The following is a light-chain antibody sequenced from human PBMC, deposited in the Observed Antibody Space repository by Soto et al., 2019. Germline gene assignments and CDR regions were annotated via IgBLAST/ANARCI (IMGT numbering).Light chain of an antibody. J-gene: IGLJ2*01. Sequence: QSVLTQPPSASGTPGQRVTISCSGSSSNIGNNAVNWYQQLPGKAPKLLIYYDDLLPSGVSDRFSGSKSGTSASLAISGLQSEDEADYYCAAWDDSVNGPVFGGGTQLTVL. CDR3: AAWDDSVNGPV. CDR2: YDD. CDR1: SSNIGNNA. V-gene: IGLV1-36*01.